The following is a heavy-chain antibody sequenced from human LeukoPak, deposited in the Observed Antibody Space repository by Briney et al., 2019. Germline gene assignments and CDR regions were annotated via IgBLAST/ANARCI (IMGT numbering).Heavy chain of an antibody. CDR3: ATRKSTVTSYYYYYYMDV. CDR1: GGSISSSSYY. J-gene: IGHJ6*03. Sequence: PSETLSLTCTVSGGSISSSSYYWGWIRQPPGKGLEWIGSIYYGGSTYYNPSLKSRVTISVDTSKNQFSLKLSSVTAADTAVYYCATRKSTVTSYYYYYYMDVWGKGTTVTVSS. CDR2: IYYGGST. V-gene: IGHV4-39*01. D-gene: IGHD4-11*01.